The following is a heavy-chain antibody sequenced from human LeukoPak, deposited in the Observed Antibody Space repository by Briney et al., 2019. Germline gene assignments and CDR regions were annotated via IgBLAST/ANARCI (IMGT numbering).Heavy chain of an antibody. CDR1: GFTFSSYD. CDR3: AGLSGYRYFDY. J-gene: IGHJ4*02. CDR2: ISYDGSNK. Sequence: GRSLRLSCAASGFTFSSYDMHWVRQAPGKGLEWVAVISYDGSNKYNADSVKGRFTISRDNAKNSLYLQMNSLRAEDTAVYYCAGLSGYRYFDYWGQGTLVTVSS. V-gene: IGHV3-30-3*01. D-gene: IGHD3-3*01.